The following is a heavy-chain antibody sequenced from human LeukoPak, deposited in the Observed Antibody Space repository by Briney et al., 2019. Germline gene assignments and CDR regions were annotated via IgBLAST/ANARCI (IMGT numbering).Heavy chain of an antibody. D-gene: IGHD5-18*01. CDR1: GFTFSSYS. Sequence: GGSLRLSCAASGFTFSSYSMNWVRQAPGKGLEWVPSISSSSSYIYYADSVKGRFTISRDNAKNSLYLQMNSLRAEDTAVYYCARDFVERGYNFGCCDYWGQGTLVTVSS. V-gene: IGHV3-21*01. CDR3: ARDFVERGYNFGCCDY. J-gene: IGHJ4*02. CDR2: ISSSSSYI.